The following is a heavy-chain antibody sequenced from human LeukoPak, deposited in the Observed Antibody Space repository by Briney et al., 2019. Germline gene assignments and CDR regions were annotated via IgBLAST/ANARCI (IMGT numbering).Heavy chain of an antibody. V-gene: IGHV1-46*01. Sequence: ASVKVSCKASGYTFTSYYMHWVRQAPGQGLEWMGIINPSGGSTSYAQKFQGRVTMTRDMSTSTVYMELSSLRSEDTAVCYCARVPFSYPTVVTGYFDYWGQGTLVTVSS. D-gene: IGHD4-23*01. CDR1: GYTFTSYY. J-gene: IGHJ4*02. CDR2: INPSGGST. CDR3: ARVPFSYPTVVTGYFDY.